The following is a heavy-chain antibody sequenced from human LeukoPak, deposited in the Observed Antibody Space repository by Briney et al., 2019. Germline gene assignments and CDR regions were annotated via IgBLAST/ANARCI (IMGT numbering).Heavy chain of an antibody. J-gene: IGHJ4*02. CDR3: ANIIAAAGFAFDS. V-gene: IGHV3-11*01. Sequence: PGGSLRLSCAASGFTFSSYWMSWIRQAPGKGLEWISYISSSGITIHYADSVRGRFTISRDNAKNSLYLQMNSLRAEDTAVYYCANIIAAAGFAFDSWGQGTLVTVSS. CDR1: GFTFSSYW. CDR2: ISSSGITI. D-gene: IGHD6-13*01.